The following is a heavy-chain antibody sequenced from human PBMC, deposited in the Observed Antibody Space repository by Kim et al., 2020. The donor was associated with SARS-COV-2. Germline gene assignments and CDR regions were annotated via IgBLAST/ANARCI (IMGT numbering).Heavy chain of an antibody. V-gene: IGHV3-7*01. Sequence: GGSLRLSCTTSGFTFSSYSMSWVRQAPGQGLEWVANIDESGSTKYYVDSVKGRFTISRDDAKNSLYLQMRGLRADDTAGYYCTCGGRASMWDHWGQGTLVTVSS. CDR3: TCGGRASMWDH. J-gene: IGHJ4*02. CDR1: GFTFSSYS. D-gene: IGHD1-26*01. CDR2: IDESGSTK.